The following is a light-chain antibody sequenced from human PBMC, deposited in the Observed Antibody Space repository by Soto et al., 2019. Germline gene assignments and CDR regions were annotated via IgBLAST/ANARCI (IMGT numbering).Light chain of an antibody. Sequence: QSALTQSPSVSGAPGQSVSISCTGTSSNIGAGFDVHWYQQVPATAPKLMIYEVSNRPSGVSNRFSGSKSGNTASLTISGLQAEDEADYYCSSYTSSSTNYVFGTGTKLTVL. CDR2: EVS. CDR3: SSYTSSSTNYV. J-gene: IGLJ1*01. V-gene: IGLV1-40*01. CDR1: SSNIGAGFD.